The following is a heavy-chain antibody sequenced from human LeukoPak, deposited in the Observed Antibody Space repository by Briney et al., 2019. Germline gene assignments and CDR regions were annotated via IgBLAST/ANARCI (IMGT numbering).Heavy chain of an antibody. CDR1: GFTFSSYW. Sequence: GGSLRLSCAASGFTFSSYWMHWVRQAPGKGLVWVSRINSDGSSTSYADSVKGRFTISRDNAKNTLYLQMNSLRAEDTAVYYCARDLIAVAGTRGYYFDYWGQGTLVTVSS. CDR2: INSDGSST. V-gene: IGHV3-74*01. J-gene: IGHJ4*02. CDR3: ARDLIAVAGTRGYYFDY. D-gene: IGHD6-19*01.